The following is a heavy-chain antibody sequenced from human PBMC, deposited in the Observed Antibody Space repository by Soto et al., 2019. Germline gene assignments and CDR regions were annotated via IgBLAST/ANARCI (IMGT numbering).Heavy chain of an antibody. V-gene: IGHV4-38-2*02. Sequence: SETLSLTCAVSGYSISSGYYWGWIRQPPGKGLEWIGSIYHSGSTYYNPSLKSRVTISVDTSKNQFSLKLSSVTAADTAVYYCARDLGYYDFWSGPFNWFDPRGQGTMVTVYS. CDR3: ARDLGYYDFWSGPFNWFDP. J-gene: IGHJ5*02. CDR2: IYHSGST. D-gene: IGHD3-3*01. CDR1: GYSISSGYY.